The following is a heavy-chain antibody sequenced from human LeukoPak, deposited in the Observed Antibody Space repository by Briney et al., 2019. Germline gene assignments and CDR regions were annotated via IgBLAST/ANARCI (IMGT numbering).Heavy chain of an antibody. CDR1: GFTFSSYA. J-gene: IGHJ4*02. D-gene: IGHD3-10*01. CDR3: AKVSGSGTYFPEY. V-gene: IGHV3-23*01. CDR2: ISGSGTST. Sequence: PGGSLRLSCAASGFTFSSYAMAWVRQAPGKGLEWVSAISGSGTSTYYADSVKGRLTISRDNSKNTLYLQMNSLRPEDTAIYYCAKVSGSGTYFPEYWGQGTLVTVSS.